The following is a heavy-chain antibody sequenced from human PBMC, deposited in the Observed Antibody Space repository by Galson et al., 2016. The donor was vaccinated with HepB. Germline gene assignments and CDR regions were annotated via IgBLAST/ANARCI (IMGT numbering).Heavy chain of an antibody. CDR1: GGSIGSNTW. CDR3: ANNWGWGFNY. V-gene: IGHV4-4*02. Sequence: SETLSLTCAVSGGSIGSNTWWSWVRQPPGKGLVWIGEISDSGTTDYNPSLNSRVTVAVDKSKNQFSPKLTSLTAADTAIYYCANNWGWGFNYWGQGTLVPVSS. J-gene: IGHJ4*02. CDR2: ISDSGTT. D-gene: IGHD7-27*01.